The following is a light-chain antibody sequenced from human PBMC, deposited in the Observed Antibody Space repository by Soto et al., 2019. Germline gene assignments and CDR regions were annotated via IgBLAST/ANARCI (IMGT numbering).Light chain of an antibody. V-gene: IGKV1-39*01. CDR1: QDISNY. CDR3: QQSYSTLGIT. CDR2: AAS. J-gene: IGKJ5*01. Sequence: DIQMTQSPSSLSASVGDRVTITCQASQDISNYLNWYQQKPGKAPKLLIYAASSLQSGVPSRFSGSGSGTDFSLTISSLQPEDFATYYCQQSYSTLGITFGQGTRLEIK.